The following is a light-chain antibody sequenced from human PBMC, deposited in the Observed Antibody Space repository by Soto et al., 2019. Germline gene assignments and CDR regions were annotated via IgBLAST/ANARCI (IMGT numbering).Light chain of an antibody. Sequence: DIQMTQSASTLSASFGDRVTITWGASQSISTYLAWYRHKPGEAPKLLIYKASTLERGVPSRFSGSGYGTDFNLTISSLQPDDFATYYCQPYNSDSRTFGQGTKVDIK. V-gene: IGKV1-5*03. CDR1: QSISTY. CDR3: QPYNSDSRT. CDR2: KAS. J-gene: IGKJ1*01.